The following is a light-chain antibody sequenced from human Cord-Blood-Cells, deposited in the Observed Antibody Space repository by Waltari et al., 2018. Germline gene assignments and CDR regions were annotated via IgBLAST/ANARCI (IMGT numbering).Light chain of an antibody. J-gene: IGLJ3*02. CDR1: IRYGGGSNL. V-gene: IGLV2-23*01. CDR3: CSYVGSRV. CDR2: EGS. Sequence: QSALTQPPSVSGSPGPSITIPCPGTIRYGGGSNLVSWYQQQPGKAPNPMIYEGSKRPSGVSNRFSGSKSGNTASLTISGLQAEDEADYYCCSYVGSRVFGGGTKLTVL.